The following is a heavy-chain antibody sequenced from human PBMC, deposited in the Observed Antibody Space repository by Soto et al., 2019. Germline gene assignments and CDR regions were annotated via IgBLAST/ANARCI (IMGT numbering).Heavy chain of an antibody. V-gene: IGHV5-10-1*01. J-gene: IGHJ4*02. CDR1: GYSFTSYW. Sequence: PGESLKISCKGSGYSFTSYWISWVRQMPGKGLEWMGRIDPSDSYTNYSPSFQGHVTISADKSISTAYLQWSSLKASDTAMYYCARHEGHYYDSSGDDYWGQGTLVTVSS. CDR2: IDPSDSYT. D-gene: IGHD3-22*01. CDR3: ARHEGHYYDSSGDDY.